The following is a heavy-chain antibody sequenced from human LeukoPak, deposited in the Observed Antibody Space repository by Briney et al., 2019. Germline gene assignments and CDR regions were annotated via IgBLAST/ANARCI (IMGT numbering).Heavy chain of an antibody. J-gene: IGHJ4*02. CDR1: GFTFSSYD. CDR3: ARTYDSFGPSAIGLFDF. CDR2: ISYDGSNK. Sequence: PGGSLRLSCAASGFTFSSYDMYWVRQAPGKGLEWVTVISYDGSNKYYADSVKGRFTISRDNSKNTLCLQMNSLGAEDTAVYYCARTYDSFGPSAIGLFDFWGQGALVTVSS. D-gene: IGHD3-22*01. V-gene: IGHV3-30*14.